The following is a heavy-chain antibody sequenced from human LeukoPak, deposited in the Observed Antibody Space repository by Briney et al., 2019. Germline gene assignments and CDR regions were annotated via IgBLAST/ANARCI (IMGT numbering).Heavy chain of an antibody. CDR2: IYYSGST. CDR1: GGSISSYY. D-gene: IGHD3-10*01. Sequence: SETLSLTCTVSGGSISSYYWSWIRQPPGKGLEWIGYIYYSGSTNYNPSLKSRVTISVDTSKNRFSLKLRSVTAADTAVYYCARTTTVRGTYYMDVWGKGTTVTVSS. V-gene: IGHV4-59*01. CDR3: ARTTTVRGTYYMDV. J-gene: IGHJ6*03.